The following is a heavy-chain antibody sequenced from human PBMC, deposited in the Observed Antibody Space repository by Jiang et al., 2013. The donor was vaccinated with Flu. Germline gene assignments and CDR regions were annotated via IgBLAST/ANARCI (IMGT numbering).Heavy chain of an antibody. CDR3: ARHNGPSAHQRSLPGHNWFDP. V-gene: IGHV5-10-1*01. D-gene: IGHD1-14*01. CDR1: DTLYHLL. J-gene: IGHJ5*02. Sequence: AEVKKPGESLRISVRXLDTLYHLLDQLGAPDARERPGVDGMIDPSDSYSNYSPSFQGHVNISADTSISTAYLQWSSLKASDTAIYYCARHNGPSAHQRSLPGHNWFDPWGQGTLVTVSS. CDR2: IDPSDSYS.